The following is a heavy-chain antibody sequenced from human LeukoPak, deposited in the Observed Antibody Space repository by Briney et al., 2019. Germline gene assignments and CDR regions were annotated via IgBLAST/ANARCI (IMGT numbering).Heavy chain of an antibody. CDR2: INHSGST. CDR3: AREPIVVVPAAILLVAFDI. V-gene: IGHV4-34*01. D-gene: IGHD2-2*01. CDR1: GVSFSGYY. J-gene: IGHJ3*02. Sequence: PSETLSLTCAVYGVSFSGYYWSWLRQPPGKGLEWIGEINHSGSTNYNPSLKSRVTISVDTSKNQFSLKLSSVTAADTAVYYCAREPIVVVPAAILLVAFDIWGQGTMVTVSS.